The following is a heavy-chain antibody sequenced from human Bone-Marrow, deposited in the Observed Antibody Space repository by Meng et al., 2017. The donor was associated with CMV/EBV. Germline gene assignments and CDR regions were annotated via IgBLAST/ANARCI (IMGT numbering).Heavy chain of an antibody. CDR3: ARGEGH. CDR2: IGTAGDT. V-gene: IGHV3-13*01. J-gene: IGHJ1*01. Sequence: ETLSLTCTVSGGSISSSSYYWGWIRQPPGKGLEWVSAIGTAGDTYYPGSVKGQFTISRENAKNSLYLQMNSLRAGDTAVYYCARGEGHWGQGTLVTGYS. CDR1: GGSISSSSYY.